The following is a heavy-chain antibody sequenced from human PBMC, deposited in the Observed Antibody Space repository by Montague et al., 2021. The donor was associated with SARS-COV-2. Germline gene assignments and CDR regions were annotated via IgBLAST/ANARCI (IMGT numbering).Heavy chain of an antibody. V-gene: IGHV2-5*02. CDR2: IYWDDDK. CDR3: AHSSIAAAGTTRGRFDP. CDR1: GFSLSTSGVG. Sequence: PALVKPTQTLTLTRTFSGFSLSTSGVGVGWIRQPPGKALEWLAVIYWDDDKRYSPSLKSRLTITKDTSKNQVVLTMTNMDPVDTATYYCAHSSIAAAGTTRGRFDPWGQGTLVTVSS. D-gene: IGHD6-13*01. J-gene: IGHJ5*02.